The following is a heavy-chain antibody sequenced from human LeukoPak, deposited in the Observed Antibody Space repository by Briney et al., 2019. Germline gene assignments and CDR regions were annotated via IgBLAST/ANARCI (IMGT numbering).Heavy chain of an antibody. CDR2: IYYSGST. D-gene: IGHD3-22*01. J-gene: IGHJ3*02. V-gene: IGHV4-31*03. Sequence: PSETLSLTCTVSGGSISRGGYYWSWIRQHPGKGLEWIGYIYYSGSTYYNPSLKSRVTISVDTSKNQFSLKLSSVTAADTAVYYCARDGDYYDSSGYGYAFDIWGQGTMVTVSS. CDR3: ARDGDYYDSSGYGYAFDI. CDR1: GGSISRGGYY.